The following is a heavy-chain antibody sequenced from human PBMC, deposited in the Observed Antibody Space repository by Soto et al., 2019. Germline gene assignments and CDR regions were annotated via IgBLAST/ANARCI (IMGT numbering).Heavy chain of an antibody. Sequence: SGPTLVNPTQTLTLTCTFCGFSLSTSGVGVGWIRQPPGKALEWLALIYWDDDKRYSPSLKSRLTITKDTSKNQVVLTMTNMDPVDTATYYCAHRLPTPTGILKYSSSWAGQFDPWGQGTLVTVSS. CDR3: AHRLPTPTGILKYSSSWAGQFDP. V-gene: IGHV2-5*02. J-gene: IGHJ5*02. D-gene: IGHD6-13*01. CDR1: GFSLSTSGVG. CDR2: IYWDDDK.